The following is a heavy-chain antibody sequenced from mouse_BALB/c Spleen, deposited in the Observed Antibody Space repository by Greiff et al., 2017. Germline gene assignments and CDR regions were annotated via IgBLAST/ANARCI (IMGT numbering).Heavy chain of an antibody. CDR3: ARGLYDGYPAY. D-gene: IGHD2-3*01. J-gene: IGHJ3*01. V-gene: IGHV5-6-5*01. Sequence: EVKLMESGGGLVKPGGSLKLSCAASGFTFSSYAMSWVRQTPEKRLEWVASISSGGSTYYPDSVKGRFTISRDNARNILYLQMSSLRSEDTAMYYCARGLYDGYPAYWGQGTLVTVSA. CDR1: GFTFSSYA. CDR2: ISSGGST.